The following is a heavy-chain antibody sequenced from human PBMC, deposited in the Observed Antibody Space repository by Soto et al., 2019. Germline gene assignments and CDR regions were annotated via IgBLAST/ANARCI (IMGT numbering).Heavy chain of an antibody. CDR2: TFYRSKWYN. CDR3: AFRGVAGSPNLFDF. Sequence: PSQTLSLTCAISGDSVSSNSVTWNWIRQSPSRGLEWLGRTFYRSKWYNEYALSVKSRITIDPDTSNNHFSLHLNSVTPEDTAVYFCAFRGVAGSPNLFDFCGQRTLVT. V-gene: IGHV6-1*01. CDR1: GDSVSSNSVT. D-gene: IGHD2-15*01. J-gene: IGHJ4*02.